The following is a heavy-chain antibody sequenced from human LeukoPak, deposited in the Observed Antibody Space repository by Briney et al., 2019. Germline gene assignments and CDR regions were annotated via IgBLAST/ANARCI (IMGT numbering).Heavy chain of an antibody. Sequence: GGSLRLSCAASGFTVSDHYMDWVRQAPGKGLEWVGRTRNKANSYTTEYAASVKGRFTISRDDSKNSLYLQMKSLKTEDTAVYYCARVGDYYSTGDYWGQGTLVTVSS. D-gene: IGHD3-22*01. J-gene: IGHJ4*02. CDR3: ARVGDYYSTGDY. CDR2: TRNKANSYTT. V-gene: IGHV3-72*01. CDR1: GFTVSDHY.